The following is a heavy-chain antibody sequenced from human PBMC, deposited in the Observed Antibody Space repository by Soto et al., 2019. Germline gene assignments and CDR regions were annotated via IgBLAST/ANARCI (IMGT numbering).Heavy chain of an antibody. D-gene: IGHD6-19*01. CDR2: IYYSGST. CDR3: ARHVNLPLAGTGFDS. J-gene: IGHJ4*02. Sequence: PSETLSLTCPVSGASLSDNKYYWGWIRQPPGKGLEWIGSIYYSGSTYYNPSLKSRVTISVDMSEEQSSLKLTSVTATDTAVYYCARHVNLPLAGTGFDSWGRGALVTVSS. V-gene: IGHV4-39*01. CDR1: GASLSDNKYY.